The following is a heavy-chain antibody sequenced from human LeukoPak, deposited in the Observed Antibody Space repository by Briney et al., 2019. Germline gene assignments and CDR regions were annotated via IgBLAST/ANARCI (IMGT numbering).Heavy chain of an antibody. CDR1: GFTFINVW. V-gene: IGHV3-15*01. Sequence: MAGGSLSLSYAASGFTFINVWMSSAPQAPVKRRKWVARSKRTSDGGTPDYPAPVQGRFTISRDDSKNTLFLQMNSLKTEDTAIYYCVLEGGYYEYWGQGTLVTVSS. CDR2: SKRTSDGGTP. J-gene: IGHJ4*02. CDR3: VLEGGYYEY. D-gene: IGHD2/OR15-2a*01.